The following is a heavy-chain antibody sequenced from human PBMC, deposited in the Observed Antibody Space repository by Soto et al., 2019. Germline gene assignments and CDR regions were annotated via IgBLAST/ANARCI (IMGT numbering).Heavy chain of an antibody. V-gene: IGHV4-34*01. CDR1: GGSFSDYY. Sequence: SETLSLTFAVYGGSFSDYYWSWIRQSPLNVLEWIGIIYYGGSTYYNPSLKSRVTISLDTSKNRFSLRLSSVTYADTAVYYCADTTISYNDFLTPYYARDGYSYGMAVWGPGTTVPVSS. J-gene: IGHJ6*01. CDR3: ADTTISYNDFLTPYYARDGYSYGMAV. D-gene: IGHD3-9*01. CDR2: IYYGGST.